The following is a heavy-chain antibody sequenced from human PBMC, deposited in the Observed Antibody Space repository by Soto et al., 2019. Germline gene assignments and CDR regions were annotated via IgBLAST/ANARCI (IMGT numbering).Heavy chain of an antibody. CDR2: IYTSGST. V-gene: IGHV4-4*07. J-gene: IGHJ5*02. CDR3: ARDRRSGPYSSSPDWFDP. CDR1: GGSISSYY. D-gene: IGHD6-6*01. Sequence: SETLSLTCTASGGSISSYYWSWIRQPAGKGLEWIGRIYTSGSTNYNPSLKSRVTMSVDTSKNQFSLKLSSVSAADTAVYYCARDRRSGPYSSSPDWFDPWGQGTLVTVSS.